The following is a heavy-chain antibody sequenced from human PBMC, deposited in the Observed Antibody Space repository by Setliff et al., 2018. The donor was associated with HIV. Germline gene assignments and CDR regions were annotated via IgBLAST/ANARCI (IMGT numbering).Heavy chain of an antibody. J-gene: IGHJ3*02. CDR3: ARLGYSGSPVGAFDI. Sequence: PSETLSLTCTVSGYSISSGYYWGWIRQPPGKGLEWIGSIYHSGITYYNPSLKSRVTISVDTSKNQFSLNLTSVTAADTAVCYCARLGYSGSPVGAFDIWGQGTMVTVSS. V-gene: IGHV4-38-2*02. D-gene: IGHD1-26*01. CDR2: IYHSGIT. CDR1: GYSISSGYY.